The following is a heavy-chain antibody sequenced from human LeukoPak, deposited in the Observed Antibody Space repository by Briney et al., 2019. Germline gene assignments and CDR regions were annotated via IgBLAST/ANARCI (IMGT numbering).Heavy chain of an antibody. V-gene: IGHV3-23*01. CDR2: ISISGTTT. CDR3: AKEYKVGTTTKCFQH. CDR1: GFTISSYA. J-gene: IGHJ1*01. D-gene: IGHD1-26*01. Sequence: GGSLRLSCAASGFTISSYAMSWIRQAPGKGLEWVSAISISGTTTHYADSVKGRFTISGDNSKNTMYLEVNSLRAEDTAIYYCAKEYKVGTTTKCFQHWGQGTLVTVSS.